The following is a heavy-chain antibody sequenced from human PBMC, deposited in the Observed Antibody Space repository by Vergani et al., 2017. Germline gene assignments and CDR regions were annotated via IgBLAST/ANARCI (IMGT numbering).Heavy chain of an antibody. D-gene: IGHD1-1*01. Sequence: QVQLQQWGAGLLKPSETLSLTCTVSGGSISSSSYYWGWIRQPPGKGLEWIGSIYYSGSTYYNPSLKSRVTISVDTSKNQFSLKLSSVTAADTAVYYCARHDWNPPMDVWGKGTTVTVSS. CDR3: ARHDWNPPMDV. CDR1: GGSISSSSYY. V-gene: IGHV4-39*01. CDR2: IYYSGST. J-gene: IGHJ6*03.